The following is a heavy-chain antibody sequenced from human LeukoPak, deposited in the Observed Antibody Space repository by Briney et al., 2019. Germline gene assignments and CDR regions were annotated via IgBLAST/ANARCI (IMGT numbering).Heavy chain of an antibody. D-gene: IGHD3-10*01. CDR2: IYYSGST. V-gene: IGHV4-39*01. J-gene: IGHJ4*02. CDR1: GGSISSSSYY. Sequence: SETLSLTCTVSGGSISSSSYYWGWIRQPPGKGLEWIGSIYYSGSTYYNPSLKSRVTISVDTSKNQFSLKLSSVTAADTAVYYCAGRETGIWETYYYGSGSSRGAYFDYWCQGTLVTVSS. CDR3: AGRETGIWETYYYGSGSSRGAYFDY.